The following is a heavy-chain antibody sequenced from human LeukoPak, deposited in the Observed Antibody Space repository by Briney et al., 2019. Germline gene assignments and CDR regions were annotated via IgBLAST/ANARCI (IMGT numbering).Heavy chain of an antibody. CDR3: AKDNGYGSSSYYYMDV. D-gene: IGHD6-6*01. CDR2: ISWDGGST. Sequence: GGSLRLSCAASGFTFDDYAMHWVRQAPGKGLEWVSLISWDGGSTYYADSVKGRFTISRDNSKNSLYLQMNSLRAEDTALYYCAKDNGYGSSSYYYMDVWGKGTTVTVSS. J-gene: IGHJ6*03. V-gene: IGHV3-43D*03. CDR1: GFTFDDYA.